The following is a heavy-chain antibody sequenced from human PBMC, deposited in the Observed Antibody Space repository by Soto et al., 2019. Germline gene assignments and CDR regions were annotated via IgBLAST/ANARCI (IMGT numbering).Heavy chain of an antibody. V-gene: IGHV1-18*01. CDR3: ARDRGVAPPVAGNTHYYYYMDV. Sequence: QDQLLQSGAEVKKPGASVTVSCKASGYSFTNYGITWVRQAPGQGLEWMGWISAFNGNTSYAQKLQGRVTMTTDASTSTAYMELRSLRSDDTAVYYCARDRGVAPPVAGNTHYYYYMDVWGKGTTVTVSS. D-gene: IGHD6-19*01. CDR2: ISAFNGNT. CDR1: GYSFTNYG. J-gene: IGHJ6*03.